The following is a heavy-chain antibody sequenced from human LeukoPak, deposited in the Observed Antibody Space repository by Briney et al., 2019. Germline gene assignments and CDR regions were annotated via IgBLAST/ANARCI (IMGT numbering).Heavy chain of an antibody. V-gene: IGHV1-18*01. CDR3: ARDRDYGDYHDAFDI. CDR1: GYTFTSYG. CDR2: ISAYNGNT. Sequence: EASVKVSCKASGYTFTSYGISWVRQAPGQGLEWMGWISAYNGNTNYAQKFQGRVTMTTDTSTRTAYMELRSLRSDDTAVYYCARDRDYGDYHDAFDIWGQGTMVTVSS. J-gene: IGHJ3*02. D-gene: IGHD4-17*01.